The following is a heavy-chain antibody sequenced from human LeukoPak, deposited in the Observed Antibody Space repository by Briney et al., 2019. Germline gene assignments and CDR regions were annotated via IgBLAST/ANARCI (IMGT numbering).Heavy chain of an antibody. CDR2: IYTSGST. V-gene: IGHV4-4*07. D-gene: IGHD6-19*01. CDR1: GGSISSYY. CDR3: ARGQWLVLGYWYFDL. Sequence: MPSETLSLTCTVSGGSISSYYWSWIRQPAGKGLEWIGRIYTSGSTNYNPSLKSRVTMSVDTPKNQFSLKLSSVTAADTAVYYCARGQWLVLGYWYFDLWGRGTLVTVSS. J-gene: IGHJ2*01.